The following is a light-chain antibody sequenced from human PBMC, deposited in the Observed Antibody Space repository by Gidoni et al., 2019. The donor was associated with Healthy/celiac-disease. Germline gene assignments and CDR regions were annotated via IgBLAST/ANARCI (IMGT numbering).Light chain of an antibody. J-gene: IGLJ2*01. CDR2: DVS. V-gene: IGLV2-14*03. CDR1: SSGVGGYKY. Sequence: QSALTQPASVSGSPGQSITISCTGTSSGVGGYKYVSWYQKHPGKAPKLMIYDVSNRPSGVSNRFSGSKSGNTASLTISGLQAEDDADYYCSSYTSSSTLVFGGGTKLTVL. CDR3: SSYTSSSTLV.